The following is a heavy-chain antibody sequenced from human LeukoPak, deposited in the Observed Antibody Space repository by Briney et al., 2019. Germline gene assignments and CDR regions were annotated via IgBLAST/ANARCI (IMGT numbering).Heavy chain of an antibody. J-gene: IGHJ3*02. CDR3: ARKTMTDAFDI. V-gene: IGHV4-30-4*01. CDR2: IYYSGST. Sequence: SETLSLTCTVSGGSISSGDYYWSWIRQPPGKGLEWIGYIYYSGSTYYSPSLKSRVTISVDTSKNQFSLKLSSVTAADTAVYYCARKTMTDAFDIWGQGTMVTVSS. D-gene: IGHD3-22*01. CDR1: GGSISSGDYY.